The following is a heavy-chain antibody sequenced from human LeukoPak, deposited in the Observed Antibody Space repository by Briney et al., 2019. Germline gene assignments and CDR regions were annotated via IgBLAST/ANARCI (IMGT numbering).Heavy chain of an antibody. D-gene: IGHD3-22*01. J-gene: IGHJ4*02. CDR3: AKASAMVVVVSKHFDY. CDR1: GFTFSSYA. Sequence: GGSLKLSCAASGFTFSSYAMSWVRQAPGKGLEWVSAISGSGGSTYYADSVKGRFTISRDNSRNTLYLQMNSLRAEDTAVYYCAKASAMVVVVSKHFDYWGQGTLVTVSS. CDR2: ISGSGGST. V-gene: IGHV3-23*01.